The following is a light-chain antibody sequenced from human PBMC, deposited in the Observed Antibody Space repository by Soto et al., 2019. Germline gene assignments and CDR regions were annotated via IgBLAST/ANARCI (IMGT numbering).Light chain of an antibody. Sequence: EIVLTQSPATLALSPCERATLSCRASPSVTNFLAWYQQKPGQAPRLLIYGAFNRATGIPARFSGSGSGTDFTLTISSLEPEDSAIYYCQQRNIWPPVTFGQGTRWRL. CDR1: PSVTNF. CDR3: QQRNIWPPVT. J-gene: IGKJ5*01. CDR2: GAF. V-gene: IGKV3-11*01.